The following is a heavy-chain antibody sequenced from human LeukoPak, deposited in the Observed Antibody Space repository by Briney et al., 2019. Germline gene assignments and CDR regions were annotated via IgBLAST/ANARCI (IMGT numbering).Heavy chain of an antibody. Sequence: SVKVSCKASGVTFNSYTINWVRQAPGQGLEWMGRIIPIFGTANYAQGFQGRVTITTDESTSTAYMELSSLRSEDTAVYYCAVVIAIHGQDYWGQGTLVTVSS. CDR3: AVVIAIHGQDY. D-gene: IGHD2-21*01. V-gene: IGHV1-69*05. J-gene: IGHJ4*02. CDR2: IIPIFGTA. CDR1: GVTFNSYT.